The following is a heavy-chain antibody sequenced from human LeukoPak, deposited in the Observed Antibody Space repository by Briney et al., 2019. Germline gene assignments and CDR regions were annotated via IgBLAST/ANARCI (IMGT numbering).Heavy chain of an antibody. V-gene: IGHV1-8*01. J-gene: IGHJ4*02. CDR1: GYTFTSYD. CDR3: ARDFPSPSSGHPPSYFDY. CDR2: INPNSGNT. Sequence: ASVKVSCKASGYTFTSYDINWVRQATGQGLEWMGWINPNSGNTGYAQKFQGRVTMTRNTSISTAYMELSSLRSEDTAVYYCARDFPSPSSGHPPSYFDYWGQGTLVTVSS. D-gene: IGHD6-19*01.